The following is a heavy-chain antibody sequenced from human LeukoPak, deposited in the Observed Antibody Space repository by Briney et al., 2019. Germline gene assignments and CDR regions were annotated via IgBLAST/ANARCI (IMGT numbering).Heavy chain of an antibody. CDR1: GGSISSSSYY. CDR3: ARAQTTYYDSSVGAFDI. D-gene: IGHD3-22*01. CDR2: IYYSGST. V-gene: IGHV4-39*07. Sequence: PSETLSLTCTVSGGSISSSSYYWGWIRQPPGKGLEWIGSIYYSGSTYYNPSLKSRVTISVDTSKNQFSLKLSSVTAADTAVYYCARAQTTYYDSSVGAFDIWGQGTMVTVSS. J-gene: IGHJ3*02.